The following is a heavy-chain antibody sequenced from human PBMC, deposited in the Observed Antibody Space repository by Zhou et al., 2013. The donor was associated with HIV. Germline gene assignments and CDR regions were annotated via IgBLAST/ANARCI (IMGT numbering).Heavy chain of an antibody. V-gene: IGHV1-69-2*01. J-gene: IGHJ4*02. CDR2: IDSEFGKG. CDR3: ARGERILSP. Sequence: EVQLVQSGAEVKKPGATVKISCKVSGYIFSDYFIHWVRQAPGKGPEWLGLIDSEFGKGLNAEKFQGRVTMTRNTSISTAYMELSSLRSEDTAVYYCARGERILSPWGQGTVVTVSS. CDR1: GYIFSDYF. D-gene: IGHD2-21*01.